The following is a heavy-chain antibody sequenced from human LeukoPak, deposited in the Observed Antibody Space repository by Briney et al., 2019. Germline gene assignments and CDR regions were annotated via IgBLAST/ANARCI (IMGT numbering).Heavy chain of an antibody. CDR3: ARDQGWVFYGDYEAGPFDY. CDR1: GFTFSSYE. J-gene: IGHJ4*02. CDR2: ISSSGSTI. Sequence: PGGSLRLSCAASGFTFSSYEMNWVRQAPGKGLEWVSYISSSGSTIYYADSVKGRFTISRDNAKNSLYLQMNSLRAEDTAVYYCARDQGWVFYGDYEAGPFDYWGQGTLVTVSS. V-gene: IGHV3-48*03. D-gene: IGHD4-17*01.